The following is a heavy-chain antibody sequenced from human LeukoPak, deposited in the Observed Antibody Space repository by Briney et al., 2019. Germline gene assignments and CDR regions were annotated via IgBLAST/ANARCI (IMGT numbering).Heavy chain of an antibody. V-gene: IGHV4-59*11. D-gene: IGHD6-13*01. CDR3: ARGHSSSWSLLGIDY. CDR1: SGSISPHY. Sequence: SETLSLTCNVSSGSISPHYWNWIRQAPGKGLEWLGYVYYSGSANYNPSLKSRVTITVDTSKNQLSLKLISVTAADTAVFYCARGHSSSWSLLGIDYWGQGTLVTVSS. J-gene: IGHJ4*02. CDR2: VYYSGSA.